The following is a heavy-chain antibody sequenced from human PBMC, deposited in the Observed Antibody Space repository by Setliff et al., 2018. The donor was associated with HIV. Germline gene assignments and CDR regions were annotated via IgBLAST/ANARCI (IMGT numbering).Heavy chain of an antibody. D-gene: IGHD2-15*01. CDR3: ARGQPQGGGTDWSAFDI. CDR2: IAYSGST. CDR1: GDSIKSSTYH. Sequence: SETLSLTCNVSGDSIKSSTYHWGWIRQSSGRGLEWIGSIAYSGSTSYSPSLKSRVTISVDTSRTHYSLKLTSVTAADTAVYYCARGQPQGGGTDWSAFDIWGRGTMVTVSS. V-gene: IGHV4-39*07. J-gene: IGHJ3*02.